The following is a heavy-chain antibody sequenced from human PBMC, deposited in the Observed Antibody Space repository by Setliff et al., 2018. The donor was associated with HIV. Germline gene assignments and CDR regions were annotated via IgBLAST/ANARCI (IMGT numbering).Heavy chain of an antibody. Sequence: GASVKVSCKASGYTFTGYYMHWVRQAPGQGLEWMGWINPNSGGTTYAQKFQGRVTMTTDTSTSTAYMELRSLRSDDTAVYYCARDPHIVATDGYMDVWGKGTTVTVSS. D-gene: IGHD5-12*01. J-gene: IGHJ6*03. CDR2: INPNSGGT. V-gene: IGHV1-2*02. CDR3: ARDPHIVATDGYMDV. CDR1: GYTFTGYY.